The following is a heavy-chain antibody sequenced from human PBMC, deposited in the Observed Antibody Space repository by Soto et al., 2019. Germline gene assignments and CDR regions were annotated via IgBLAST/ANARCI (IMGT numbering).Heavy chain of an antibody. CDR1: GFTVSSNY. J-gene: IGHJ6*02. Sequence: GGSLRLSCAASGFTVSSNYMSWVHQAPGKGLEWVSVIYSGGSTYYADSVKGRFTISRDNSKNTLYLQMNSLRAEDTAVYYCASVRFLEWLYPDVWGQGTTVTVSS. CDR3: ASVRFLEWLYPDV. V-gene: IGHV3-53*01. D-gene: IGHD3-3*01. CDR2: IYSGGST.